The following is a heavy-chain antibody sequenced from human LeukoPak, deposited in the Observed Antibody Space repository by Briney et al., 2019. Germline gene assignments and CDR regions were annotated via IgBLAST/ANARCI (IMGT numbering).Heavy chain of an antibody. D-gene: IGHD2-15*01. CDR3: ARGFHSVYPAHFDF. V-gene: IGHV4-59*01. J-gene: IGHJ4*02. Sequence: PSETLSLTCTVSGDSISSYYWSWIRQPPGKGLEWIGYIYYSGSTNYNPSLKSRVTISVDTSKNQFSLHLSSVTAADTAVYYCARGFHSVYPAHFDFWGQGTLVTVSS. CDR2: IYYSGST. CDR1: GDSISSYY.